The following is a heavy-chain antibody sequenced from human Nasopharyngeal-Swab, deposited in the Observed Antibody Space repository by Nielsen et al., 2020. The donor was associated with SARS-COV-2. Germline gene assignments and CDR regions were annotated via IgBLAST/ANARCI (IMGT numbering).Heavy chain of an antibody. J-gene: IGHJ4*02. Sequence: GESLKISCAAFGFTFSSYAMSWVRQAPGKGLEWVSVISGSDGSTYYADSVKGRFTISRDNSKNTLYLQMNSLRAEDTAVYYCARYDDYYDSSGYAYWGQGTLVTVSS. CDR1: GFTFSSYA. CDR2: ISGSDGST. CDR3: ARYDDYYDSSGYAY. D-gene: IGHD3-22*01. V-gene: IGHV3-23*01.